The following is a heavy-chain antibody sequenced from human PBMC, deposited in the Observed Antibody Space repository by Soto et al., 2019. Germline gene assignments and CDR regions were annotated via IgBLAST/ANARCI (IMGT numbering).Heavy chain of an antibody. Sequence: QVQLVESGGGVVQPGRSLRLSCAASGFTFSSYAMHWVRQAPGKGLEWVAVISYDGSNKYYADSVKGRFTISRDNSKNTLYLQMNSLRAEDTAVYYCARDFHKVVTPECYFQHWGQGTLVTVSS. CDR2: ISYDGSNK. CDR1: GFTFSSYA. D-gene: IGHD2-21*02. CDR3: ARDFHKVVTPECYFQH. V-gene: IGHV3-30-3*01. J-gene: IGHJ1*01.